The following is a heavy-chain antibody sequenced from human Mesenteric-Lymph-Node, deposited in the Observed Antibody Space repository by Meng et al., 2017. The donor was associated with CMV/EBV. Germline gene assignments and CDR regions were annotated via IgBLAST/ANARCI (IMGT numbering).Heavy chain of an antibody. CDR2: IKQDGSEK. V-gene: IGHV3-7*01. CDR1: GFTFSSYW. J-gene: IGHJ3*02. Sequence: GESLKISCAASGFTFSSYWMSWVRQAPGKGLEWVANIKQDGSEKYYVDSVKGRFTISRDNAKNSLYLQMNSLRAEDTAVYYCARVRIAAAVNDAFDIWGQGTMVTVSS. CDR3: ARVRIAAAVNDAFDI. D-gene: IGHD6-13*01.